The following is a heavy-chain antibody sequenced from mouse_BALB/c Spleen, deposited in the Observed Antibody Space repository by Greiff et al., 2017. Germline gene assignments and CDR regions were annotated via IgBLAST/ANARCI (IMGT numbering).Heavy chain of an antibody. CDR3: ARQTITTVVADYFDD. D-gene: IGHD1-1*01. J-gene: IGHJ2*01. Sequence: EVHLVESGGGLVKPGGSLKLSCAASGFAFSSYDMSWVRQTPEKRLEWVAYISSGGGSTDYPDTVKGRFTISRDNAKNTLYLQMSSLKSEDTAMYYCARQTITTVVADYFDDGGEGTTLTVSS. V-gene: IGHV5-12-1*01. CDR2: ISSGGGST. CDR1: GFAFSSYD.